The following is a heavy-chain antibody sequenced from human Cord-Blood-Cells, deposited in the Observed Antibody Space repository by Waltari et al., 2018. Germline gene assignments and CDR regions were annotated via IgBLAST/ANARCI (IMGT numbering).Heavy chain of an antibody. Sequence: SGFTFSNAWMSWVRQAPGKGLEWVGRIKSKTDGGTTDYAAPVKGRFTISRDDSKNTLYLQMNSLKTEDTAVYYCTTVRSGSYWSDYWGQGTLVTVSS. J-gene: IGHJ4*02. CDR2: IKSKTDGGTT. CDR3: TTVRSGSYWSDY. CDR1: GFTFSNAW. V-gene: IGHV3-15*01. D-gene: IGHD1-26*01.